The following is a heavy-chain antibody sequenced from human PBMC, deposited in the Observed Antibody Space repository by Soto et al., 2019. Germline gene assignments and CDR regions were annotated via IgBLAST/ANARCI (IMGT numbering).Heavy chain of an antibody. CDR1: GYTFTGYY. V-gene: IGHV1-18*04. CDR2: ISAYNGNT. CDR3: ARVKCSGGSCPGYFDY. Sequence: GASVKVSCKASGYTFTGYYMHWVRQAPGQGLEWMGWISAYNGNTNYAQKLQGRVTMTTDTSTSTAYMELRSLRSDDTAVYYCARVKCSGGSCPGYFDYWGQGTLVTVSS. J-gene: IGHJ4*02. D-gene: IGHD2-15*01.